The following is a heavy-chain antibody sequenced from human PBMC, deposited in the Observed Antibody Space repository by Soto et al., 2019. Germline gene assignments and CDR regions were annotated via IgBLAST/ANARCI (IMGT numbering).Heavy chain of an antibody. J-gene: IGHJ4*02. V-gene: IGHV3-33*01. D-gene: IGHD1-26*01. CDR1: GNIFSGFG. CDR3: ARDGVGATVCFGYLDY. CDR2: IRYDGSNI. Sequence: GGSLRLSWAASGNIFSGFGRHWVRQAPGKGLEWVAVIRYDGSNIYYADSVQGRFTISRDNSKNTLYLQMNSLRAEDTAVYYCARDGVGATVCFGYLDYWAQGALVTVSS.